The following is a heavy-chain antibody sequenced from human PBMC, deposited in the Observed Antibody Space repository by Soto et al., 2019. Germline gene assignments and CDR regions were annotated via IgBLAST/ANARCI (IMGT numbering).Heavy chain of an antibody. CDR3: ARGLKNYYGTDV. V-gene: IGHV3-74*01. CDR1: GFTFTEYW. CDR2: IHADGTRT. D-gene: IGHD3-16*01. J-gene: IGHJ6*02. Sequence: PGGSLRLSCAASGFTFTEYWMHWVRQVPGKGLVWVSRIHADGTRTSYADSVKGRFTISRDNAKNTVYLQMNSLRAEDTAVFYCARGLKNYYGTDVWGQGTTVTVS.